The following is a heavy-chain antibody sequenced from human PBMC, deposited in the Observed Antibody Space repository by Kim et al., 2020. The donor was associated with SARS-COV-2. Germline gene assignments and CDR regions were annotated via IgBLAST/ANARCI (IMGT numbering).Heavy chain of an antibody. Sequence: ASVKVSCKASGYTFTSYAMHWVRQAPGQRLEWMGWINAGNGNTKYSQKFQGRVTITRDTSASTAYMELSSLRSEDTAVYYCARDLYWQGSHYYGSGIHFDYWGQGTLGTVSS. CDR3: ARDLYWQGSHYYGSGIHFDY. V-gene: IGHV1-3*01. D-gene: IGHD3-10*01. CDR1: GYTFTSYA. CDR2: INAGNGNT. J-gene: IGHJ4*02.